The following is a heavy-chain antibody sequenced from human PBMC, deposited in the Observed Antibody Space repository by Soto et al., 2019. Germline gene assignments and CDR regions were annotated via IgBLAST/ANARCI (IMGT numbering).Heavy chain of an antibody. Sequence: QVHLVQSGTEVKKPGSSVKVSCKASGGTFSSSGFSWVRQAPGQGLEWMGMIVPSLDTTNYAKTFQARVTITADEVPSTAYRELRSMRSEDTAVYSCARWPQPLYTADPYDVDVWGQGTRVIVSS. V-gene: IGHV1-69*11. D-gene: IGHD1-20*01. CDR3: ARWPQPLYTADPYDVDV. J-gene: IGHJ6*02. CDR2: IVPSLDTT. CDR1: GGTFSSSG.